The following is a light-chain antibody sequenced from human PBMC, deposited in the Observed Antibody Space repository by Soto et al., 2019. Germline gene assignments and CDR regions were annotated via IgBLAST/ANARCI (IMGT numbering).Light chain of an antibody. CDR2: TAS. CDR3: QQSHMSPLT. V-gene: IGKV1-39*01. J-gene: IGKJ4*01. Sequence: DVHMTQYPSSLSASVGDRVTITCLASQSISTFLNWYQQRPGKVPKLLIDTASSLQSGVPSRFSGSGSGSDFTLTITTLQPEDFATYFCQQSHMSPLTFGGGTNVEL. CDR1: QSISTF.